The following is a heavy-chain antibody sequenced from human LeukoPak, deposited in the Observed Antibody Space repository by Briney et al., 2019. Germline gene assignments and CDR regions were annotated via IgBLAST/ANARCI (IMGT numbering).Heavy chain of an antibody. CDR2: ISGSGGST. V-gene: IGHV3-23*01. D-gene: IGHD3-16*01. Sequence: GGSLRLSCAASGFIFSSYAMSWVRQAPGKGLEWVSTISGSGGSTYYADSVKGRFTISRDNSKNTVYLQMNSLRAEDTAVYYCTKADATIGGAFDTWGQGTMVIVSS. CDR3: TKADATIGGAFDT. J-gene: IGHJ3*02. CDR1: GFIFSSYA.